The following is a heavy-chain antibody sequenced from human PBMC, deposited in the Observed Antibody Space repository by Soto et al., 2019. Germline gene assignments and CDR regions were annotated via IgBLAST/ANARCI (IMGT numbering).Heavy chain of an antibody. Sequence: ASVKVSCKASGYTFTSYGISWVRQAPGQGLEWMGWISAYNGNTNYAQKLQGRVTMTTDTSTSTAYMELRSLRSDDTAVYYCAREGYDCSGGSCYGSLETHFDYWGQGTLVTVSS. CDR2: ISAYNGNT. CDR3: AREGYDCSGGSCYGSLETHFDY. CDR1: GYTFTSYG. V-gene: IGHV1-18*01. D-gene: IGHD2-15*01. J-gene: IGHJ4*02.